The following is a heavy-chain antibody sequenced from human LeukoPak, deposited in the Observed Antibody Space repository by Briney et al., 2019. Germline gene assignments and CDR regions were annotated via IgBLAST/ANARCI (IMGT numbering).Heavy chain of an antibody. CDR2: IRSKAYGGTT. CDR3: RIVVVVAAPP. Sequence: PGGSLRLSCTASGFTFGDYAMSWFRQAPGKGLEWVGFIRSKAYGGTTEYAASVKGRFTISRDDSKSIAYLQMNSLKTEDTAVYYCRIVVVVAAPPWGQGTLVTVSS. J-gene: IGHJ5*02. CDR1: GFTFGDYA. D-gene: IGHD2-15*01. V-gene: IGHV3-49*03.